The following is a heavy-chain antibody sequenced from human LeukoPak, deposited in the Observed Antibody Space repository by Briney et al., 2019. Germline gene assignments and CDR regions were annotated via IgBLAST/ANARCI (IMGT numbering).Heavy chain of an antibody. CDR2: IWYDGSNK. CDR3: ARDLGGGERNAFDI. V-gene: IGHV3-33*01. Sequence: GGSLRLSCAASGFTSSSYGMHWVRQAPGKGLEWVAVIWYDGSNKYYADSVKGRFTISRDNSKNTLYLQMNSLRAEDTAVYYCARDLGGGERNAFDIWGQGTMVTVSS. CDR1: GFTSSSYG. J-gene: IGHJ3*02. D-gene: IGHD3-16*01.